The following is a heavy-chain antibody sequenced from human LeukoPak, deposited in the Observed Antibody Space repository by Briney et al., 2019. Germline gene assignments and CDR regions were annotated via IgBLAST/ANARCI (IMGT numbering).Heavy chain of an antibody. CDR3: ARDRDGYNWVTDY. CDR2: ISNSGSAI. D-gene: IGHD5-24*01. J-gene: IGHJ4*02. V-gene: IGHV3-48*02. Sequence: PGGSLRLSCAASGFTFSSYSMNWVRQAPGKGLEWVSYISNSGSAIYYADSVKGRFTISRDSAKNSLYLQMNSLRDEDTAVYYCARDRDGYNWVTDYWGQGTLVTVSS. CDR1: GFTFSSYS.